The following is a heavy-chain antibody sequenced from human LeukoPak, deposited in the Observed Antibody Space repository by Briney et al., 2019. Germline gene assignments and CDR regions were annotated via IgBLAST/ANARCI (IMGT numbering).Heavy chain of an antibody. D-gene: IGHD4-17*01. CDR3: AKDGSTVTWALWDY. V-gene: IGHV3-48*03. J-gene: IGHJ4*02. Sequence: GALRLSCAASGFTFSSYEMNWVRQAPGKGLEWVSYISSSGSTIYYADSVKGRFTISRDNSKNTLFLQMNSLRAEDTAVYYCAKDGSTVTWALWDYWGQGTLVTVSS. CDR2: ISSSGSTI. CDR1: GFTFSSYE.